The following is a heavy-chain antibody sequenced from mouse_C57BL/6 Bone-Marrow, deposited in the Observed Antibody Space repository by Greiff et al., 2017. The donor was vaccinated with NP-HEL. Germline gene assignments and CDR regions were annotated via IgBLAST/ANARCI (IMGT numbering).Heavy chain of an antibody. CDR3: ARDESNYYGFAY. Sequence: EVTLVESEGGLVQPGSSMKLSCTASGFTFSDYYMAWVRQVPEKGLEWVANINYDGSSTYYLDSLKSRFIISRDNAKNILYLQMSSLKSEDTATYYCARDESNYYGFAYWGQGTLVTVSA. V-gene: IGHV5-16*01. J-gene: IGHJ3*01. CDR2: INYDGSST. CDR1: GFTFSDYY. D-gene: IGHD1-1*01.